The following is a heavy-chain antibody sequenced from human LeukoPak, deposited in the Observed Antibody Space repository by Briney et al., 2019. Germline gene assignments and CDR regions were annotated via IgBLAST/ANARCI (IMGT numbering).Heavy chain of an antibody. CDR2: IGSSSSTI. V-gene: IGHV3-48*01. CDR3: ARPEGALKGGTHYFDY. CDR1: GFTFSSYS. J-gene: IGHJ4*02. D-gene: IGHD1-26*01. Sequence: PGGSLRLSCAASGFTFSSYSMNWVRQAPGKGLEWVSYIGSSSSTIYYADSVKGRFTISRDNAKNSLYLQMNSLRAEDTAVYYCARPEGALKGGTHYFDYWGQGTLVTVSS.